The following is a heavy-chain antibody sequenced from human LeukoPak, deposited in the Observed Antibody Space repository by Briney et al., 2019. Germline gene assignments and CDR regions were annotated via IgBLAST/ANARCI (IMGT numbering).Heavy chain of an antibody. D-gene: IGHD5-24*01. CDR1: GGSISSSNW. CDR2: IYHSGST. J-gene: IGHJ6*02. Sequence: SGTLSLTCAVSGGSISSSNWWSWVRQPPGKGLEWIGEIYHSGSTNYNPSLKSRVTISVDKSKNQFSLKLSSVTAADTAVYYCARDLGWLQFDYYGMDVWGQGTTVTVSS. CDR3: ARDLGWLQFDYYGMDV. V-gene: IGHV4-4*02.